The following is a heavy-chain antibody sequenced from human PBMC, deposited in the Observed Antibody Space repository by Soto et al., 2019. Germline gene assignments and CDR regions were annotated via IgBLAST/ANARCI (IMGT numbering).Heavy chain of an antibody. J-gene: IGHJ4*02. CDR3: ARSVEVHFDY. CDR2: ITSDTNTI. CDR1: GFPFSIYS. Sequence: EVQLVESGGGLVQPGGSLRLTCAASGFPFSIYSMNWVRQAPGKGLEWSSYITSDTNTIKYADSVKGRFTISRDNAKNLVYLQMNSLRDEDTAVYCCARSVEVHFDYWGQGTVVTVSS. D-gene: IGHD6-19*01. V-gene: IGHV3-48*02.